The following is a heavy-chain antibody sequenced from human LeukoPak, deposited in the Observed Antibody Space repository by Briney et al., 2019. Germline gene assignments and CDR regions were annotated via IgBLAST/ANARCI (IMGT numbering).Heavy chain of an antibody. CDR2: ISAYNGNT. V-gene: IGHV1-18*01. Sequence: ASVKVSCKASGYTFTSYGISWVRQAPGQGLEWMGWISAYNGNTNYSQKLQCRVTMTTDTSTSTAYMELGSLRSDDTAVYYCARDVGSGSYSYYGMDVWGQGTTVTVSS. CDR3: ARDVGSGSYSYYGMDV. D-gene: IGHD1-26*01. CDR1: GYTFTSYG. J-gene: IGHJ6*02.